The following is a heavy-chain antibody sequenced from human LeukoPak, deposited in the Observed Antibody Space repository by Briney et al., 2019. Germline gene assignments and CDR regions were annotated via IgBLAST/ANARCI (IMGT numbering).Heavy chain of an antibody. CDR2: IYYSGST. J-gene: IGHJ5*02. CDR3: ARDQSLWFGDSNWFDP. Sequence: SETLSLTCTVSGGSISSSSYYWGWIRQPPGKGLEWIGSIYYSGSTYYNPSLKSRVTISVDTSKNQFSLKLSSVTAADTAVYYCARDQSLWFGDSNWFDPWGQGTLVTVYS. D-gene: IGHD3-10*01. CDR1: GGSISSSSYY. V-gene: IGHV4-39*07.